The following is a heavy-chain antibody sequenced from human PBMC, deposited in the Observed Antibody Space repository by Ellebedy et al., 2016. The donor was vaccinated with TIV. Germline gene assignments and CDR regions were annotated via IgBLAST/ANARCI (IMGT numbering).Heavy chain of an antibody. Sequence: GESLKISCAASGFTFSSYAMSWVRQAQGKGLEWVSAISGSGGSTYYADSVKGRFTISRDNSKNTLYLQMNSLRAEDTAVYYCAKEDSVQWTENYWGQGTLGTGSS. CDR1: GFTFSSYA. CDR2: ISGSGGST. V-gene: IGHV3-23*01. CDR3: AKEDSVQWTENY. J-gene: IGHJ4*02. D-gene: IGHD1-26*01.